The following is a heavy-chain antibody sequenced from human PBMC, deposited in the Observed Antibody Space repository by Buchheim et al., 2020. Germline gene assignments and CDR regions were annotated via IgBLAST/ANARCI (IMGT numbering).Heavy chain of an antibody. Sequence: EVQLVESGGGLVQPGGSLRLSCTASGFTFSAYWMTWVRQAPGKGLEWVAQINEGGGDKYYLDSVKGRFTISRDNAKNSLYLQMNSLRAEDTAVYYCARDDPSAYYEFWGQGTL. CDR1: GFTFSAYW. D-gene: IGHD3-3*01. CDR2: INEGGGDK. V-gene: IGHV3-7*01. CDR3: ARDDPSAYYEF. J-gene: IGHJ4*02.